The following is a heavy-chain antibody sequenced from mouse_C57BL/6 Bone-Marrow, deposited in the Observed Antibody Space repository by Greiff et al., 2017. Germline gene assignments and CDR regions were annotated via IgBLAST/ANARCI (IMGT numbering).Heavy chain of an antibody. J-gene: IGHJ2*01. CDR2: IYPNNGST. Sequence: QVQLKESGPELARPGASVKLSCKASGYTFTSYGIGWVKQSNGQGLEWIGEIYPNNGSTYYNEKFKGKATLTADKSSSTAYMELRSLTSENSVVYCGARCNYNGRSYGDWGPGTTLTVAS. D-gene: IGHD1-1*01. V-gene: IGHV1-81*01. CDR3: ARCNYNGRSYGD. CDR1: GYTFTSYG.